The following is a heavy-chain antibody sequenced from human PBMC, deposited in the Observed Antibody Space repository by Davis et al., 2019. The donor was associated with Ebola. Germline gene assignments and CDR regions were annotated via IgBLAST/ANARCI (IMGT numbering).Heavy chain of an antibody. Sequence: ASVKVSCKASGGTFSSYAISWVRHAPGQGLEWMGWISAYNGNTNYAQKLQGRVTITADKSTSTAYMELSSLRSEDTAVYYCARVTGQTTLSEADVWGQGTTVTVSS. CDR2: ISAYNGNT. V-gene: IGHV1-18*01. CDR3: ARVTGQTTLSEADV. J-gene: IGHJ6*02. D-gene: IGHD1-20*01. CDR1: GGTFSSYA.